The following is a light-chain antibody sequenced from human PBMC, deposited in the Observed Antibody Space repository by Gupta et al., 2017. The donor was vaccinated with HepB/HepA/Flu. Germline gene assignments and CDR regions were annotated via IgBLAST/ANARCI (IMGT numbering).Light chain of an antibody. Sequence: GQRVTISCSGSSSNIGSNTVTWYQHLPGTAPKFLIYINDQRPSGVPDRFSGSRSGTSASLAISGLQSEDEADYYCAVWDDSLNGWVFGGGTKLTVL. CDR3: AVWDDSLNGWV. CDR2: IND. V-gene: IGLV1-44*01. J-gene: IGLJ3*02. CDR1: SSNIGSNT.